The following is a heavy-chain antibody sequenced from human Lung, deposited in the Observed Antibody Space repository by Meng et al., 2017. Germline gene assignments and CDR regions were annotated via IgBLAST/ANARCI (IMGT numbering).Heavy chain of an antibody. CDR2: MNTDKGNT. CDR3: AREGAYNGGDY. V-gene: IGHV1-18*01. D-gene: IGHD1-1*01. Sequence: QIPLLQSGAEVKKPGASVKVSCKASGYTFTTYGISWVRQAPGQGLEWMGWMNTDKGNTNYAQKFQGRVTMTRDTSTSTAYMELRSLRSDDTAVYYCAREGAYNGGDYWGQGTLVTVSS. CDR1: GYTFTTYG. J-gene: IGHJ4*02.